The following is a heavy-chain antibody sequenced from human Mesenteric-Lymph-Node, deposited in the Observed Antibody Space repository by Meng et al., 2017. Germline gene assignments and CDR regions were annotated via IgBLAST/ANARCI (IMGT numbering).Heavy chain of an antibody. V-gene: IGHV4-28*01. CDR1: GYSISSTNW. CDR2: IYYSGST. D-gene: IGHD3-22*01. CDR3: ARNVPGTSAYYD. J-gene: IGHJ4*02. Sequence: QVQLQGSGPGLVKPSDPLSLTGAVSGYSISSTNWWGWIRQPPGKGLEWIGYIYYSGSTSYNPSLKSRVTMSVDTSKNQFSLNLNSVTAVDTAVYYCARNVPGTSAYYDWGQGTLVTVSS.